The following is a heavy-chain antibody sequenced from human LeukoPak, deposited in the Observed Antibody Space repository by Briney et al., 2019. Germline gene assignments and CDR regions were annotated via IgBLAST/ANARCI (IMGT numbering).Heavy chain of an antibody. CDR2: IKYGGNT. Sequence: SETLSLTCSVSGFSISRYYWNWIRQPPGKGLEWIGYIKYGGNTNYNPSLKSRVTISVDTSKNQFSMKLRAVTAAATAVYYCAREGAYCTNGVCYTGYYYWGQGTLVTVSS. CDR3: AREGAYCTNGVCYTGYYY. CDR1: GFSISRYY. V-gene: IGHV4-59*01. D-gene: IGHD2-8*01. J-gene: IGHJ4*02.